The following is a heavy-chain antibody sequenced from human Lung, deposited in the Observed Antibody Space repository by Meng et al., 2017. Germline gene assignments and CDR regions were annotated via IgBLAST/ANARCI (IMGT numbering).Heavy chain of an antibody. CDR1: GGSFSYYY. D-gene: IGHD4-11*01. CDR3: ARGPTTMAHDFDY. CDR2: INHSGST. J-gene: IGHJ4*02. V-gene: IGHV4-34*01. Sequence: QGRLKQWGAGLFKPSEPLSLTCVVSGGSFSYYYWSWIRQPPGKGLEWIGEINHSGSTNYNPSLESRATISVDTSQNNLSLKLSSVTAADSAVYYCARGPTTMAHDFDYWGQGTLVTVSS.